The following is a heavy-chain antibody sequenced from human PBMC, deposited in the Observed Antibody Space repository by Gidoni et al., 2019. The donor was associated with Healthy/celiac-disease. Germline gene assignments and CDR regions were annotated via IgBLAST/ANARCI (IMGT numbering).Heavy chain of an antibody. J-gene: IGHJ4*02. Sequence: EVQLVESGGGLVQPGGSLRLSCAASGFTFSSYEMNWVRQAPGKGLEWVSYISSSGSTIYYADSVKGRFTISRDNAKNSLYLQMNSLRAEDTAVYYCARDYALGLFDYWGQGTLVTVSS. CDR1: GFTFSSYE. CDR3: ARDYALGLFDY. V-gene: IGHV3-48*03. CDR2: ISSSGSTI. D-gene: IGHD7-27*01.